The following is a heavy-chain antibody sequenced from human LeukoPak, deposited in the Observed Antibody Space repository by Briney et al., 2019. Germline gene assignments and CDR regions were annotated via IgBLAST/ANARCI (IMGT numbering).Heavy chain of an antibody. V-gene: IGHV1-69*02. Sequence: SVKVSCKASGYTFTGYYMHWVRQAPGQGLEWMGRIIPILGIANYAQKFQGRVTITADKSTSTAYMELSSLRSEDTAVYYCATPSGSYWGQGTLVTVSS. J-gene: IGHJ4*02. CDR2: IIPILGIA. CDR3: ATPSGSY. D-gene: IGHD1-26*01. CDR1: GYTFTGYY.